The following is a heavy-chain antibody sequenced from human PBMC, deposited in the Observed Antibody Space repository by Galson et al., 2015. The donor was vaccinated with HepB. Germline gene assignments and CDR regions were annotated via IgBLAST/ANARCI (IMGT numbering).Heavy chain of an antibody. CDR2: IQQDGSEK. Sequence: SLRLSCAASGFTFSNYWMTWVRQAPGKGLEWVANIQQDGSEKYYVDSVRGRFTIFRDNAKNSLYLQMNSLRAEDTAVYYCASAVSFSYYYDSSGYYYFAYWGQGTLVTVSS. CDR3: ASAVSFSYYYDSSGYYYFAY. D-gene: IGHD3-22*01. V-gene: IGHV3-7*01. J-gene: IGHJ4*02. CDR1: GFTFSNYW.